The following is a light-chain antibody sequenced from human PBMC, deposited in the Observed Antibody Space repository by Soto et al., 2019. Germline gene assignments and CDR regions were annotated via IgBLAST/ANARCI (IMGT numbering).Light chain of an antibody. V-gene: IGKV3-20*01. J-gene: IGKJ4*01. Sequence: EIVLTQSPGTLSLSPGERATLSCRASQSVRSSYLAWYHQKPGQAPRLLIYGASSRATGIPDRFSGSGSGTDFTLTISSLQSEDFGVYYCQQYNNWPRATFGGGTKVDIK. CDR1: QSVRSSY. CDR3: QQYNNWPRAT. CDR2: GAS.